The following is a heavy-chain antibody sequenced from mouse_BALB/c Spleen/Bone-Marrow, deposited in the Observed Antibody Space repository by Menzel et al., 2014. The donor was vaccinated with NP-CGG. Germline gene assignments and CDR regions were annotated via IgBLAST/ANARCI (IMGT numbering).Heavy chain of an antibody. CDR2: INPYNDGT. V-gene: IGHV1-14*01. Sequence: EVQLQHSGPELVKPGASVKMSCKASGYTFTSYVMHWVKQKPGQGLEWIGYINPYNDGTKYNEKFKGKATLTSDKSSSTAYMELSSLTSEDSAVYYCAYGSSYGRVDYWGQGTSVTVSS. CDR1: GYTFTSYV. CDR3: AYGSSYGRVDY. D-gene: IGHD1-1*01. J-gene: IGHJ4*01.